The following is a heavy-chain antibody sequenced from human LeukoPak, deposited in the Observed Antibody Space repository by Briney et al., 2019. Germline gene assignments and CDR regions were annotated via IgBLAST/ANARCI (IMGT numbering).Heavy chain of an antibody. D-gene: IGHD3-9*01. V-gene: IGHV1-69*06. CDR2: IIPIFGTA. Sequence: GASVKVSCRASGGTFSSYAISWVRQAPGQGLEWMGGIIPIFGTANYAQKFQGRVTITADKSTSTAYMELSSLRSEDTAVYYCAQIDILSSSGFDYWGQGTLVTVSS. J-gene: IGHJ4*02. CDR1: GGTFSSYA. CDR3: AQIDILSSSGFDY.